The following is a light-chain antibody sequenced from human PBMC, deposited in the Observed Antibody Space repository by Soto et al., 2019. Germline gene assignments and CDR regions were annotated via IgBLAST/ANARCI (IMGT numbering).Light chain of an antibody. CDR2: DAS. Sequence: EIVLTQSPGTLSLSPGERATRSCRAIQSVTSRYLAWYQQKPGQAPRLLIYDASNRATGIPARFSGSGSGTDFTLTISSLEAEDFAVYYCQQRSNWPPITFGQGTRLGIK. J-gene: IGKJ5*01. CDR3: QQRSNWPPIT. V-gene: IGKV3-11*01. CDR1: QSVTSRY.